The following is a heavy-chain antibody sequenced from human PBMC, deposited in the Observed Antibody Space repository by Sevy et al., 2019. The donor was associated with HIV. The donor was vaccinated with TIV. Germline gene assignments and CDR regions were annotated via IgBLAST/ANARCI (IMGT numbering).Heavy chain of an antibody. V-gene: IGHV4-38-2*01. J-gene: IGHJ4*02. CDR3: ARLGATAVKGDY. D-gene: IGHD5-12*01. CDR1: GYSISSGYY. Sequence: SETLSLTCAVSGYSISSGYYWGLIRQPPGKGLEWIGSIYHSGSTYYNPSLKSRVTISVDTSKNQFSLKLSSVTAADTAVYYCARLGATAVKGDYWGQGTLVTVSS. CDR2: IYHSGST.